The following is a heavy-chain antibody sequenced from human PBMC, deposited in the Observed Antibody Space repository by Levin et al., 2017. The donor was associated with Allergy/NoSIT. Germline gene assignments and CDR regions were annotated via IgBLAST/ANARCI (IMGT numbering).Heavy chain of an antibody. D-gene: IGHD3-10*01. Sequence: KISCKASGGTFSSYAISWVRQAPGQGLEWMGRIIPILGIANYAQKFQGRVTITADKSTSTAYMELSSLRSEDTAVYYCARDGLGSGSLGWFDPWGQGTLVTVSS. CDR2: IIPILGIA. CDR1: GGTFSSYA. V-gene: IGHV1-69*04. J-gene: IGHJ5*02. CDR3: ARDGLGSGSLGWFDP.